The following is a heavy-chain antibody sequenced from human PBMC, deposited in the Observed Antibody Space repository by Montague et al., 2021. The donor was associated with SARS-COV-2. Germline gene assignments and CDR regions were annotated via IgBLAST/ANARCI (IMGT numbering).Heavy chain of an antibody. CDR3: ASEGRDIVVVPAAFDY. Sequence: SLRLSCAASGFTFSSYSMNWVRQAPGKGLEWVSSISSSSSYIYYADSVKGRFTISRDNAKNSLYLQMNSLRAEDTAVYYCASEGRDIVVVPAAFDYWGQGTLVTVSS. CDR2: ISSSSSYI. J-gene: IGHJ4*02. CDR1: GFTFSSYS. D-gene: IGHD2-2*01. V-gene: IGHV3-21*01.